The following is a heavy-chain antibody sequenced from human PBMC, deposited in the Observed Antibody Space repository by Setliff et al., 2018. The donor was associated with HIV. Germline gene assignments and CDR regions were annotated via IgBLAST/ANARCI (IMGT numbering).Heavy chain of an antibody. CDR3: ARVNTLLAYFNY. D-gene: IGHD5-12*01. CDR1: GYSISSDYY. V-gene: IGHV4-38-2*02. Sequence: SETLSLTCSVSGYSISSDYYWGWIRQPPGEGLEWIGSIFHSGSTYYNPSLMSRVTISVDTSKDQFSLRLTSVTAADTAFYFCARVNTLLAYFNYWGPGILVTVSS. CDR2: IFHSGST. J-gene: IGHJ4*02.